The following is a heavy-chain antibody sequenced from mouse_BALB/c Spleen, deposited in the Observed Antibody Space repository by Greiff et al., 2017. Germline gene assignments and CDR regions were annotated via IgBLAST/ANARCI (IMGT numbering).Heavy chain of an antibody. V-gene: IGHV1-4*02. J-gene: IGHJ4*01. CDR1: GYTFTSYT. CDR3: ARFQYGKQAMDY. D-gene: IGHD2-10*02. CDR2: INPSSGYT. Sequence: QVQLQQSAAELARPGASLKMSCKASGYTFTSYTMHWVKQRPGQGLEWIGYINPSSGYTEYNQKFKDKTTLTADKSSSTAYMQLSSLTSEDSAVYYCARFQYGKQAMDYWGQGTSVTVSS.